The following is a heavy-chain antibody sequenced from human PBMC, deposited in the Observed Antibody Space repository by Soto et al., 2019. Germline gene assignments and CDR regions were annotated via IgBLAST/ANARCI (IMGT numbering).Heavy chain of an antibody. V-gene: IGHV3-7*03. CDR1: GFTSSTYW. Sequence: QSGGSLRLSCAASGFTSSTYWMSWVRQAPGKGLEWVANIKQDGSEKYYVDSVKGRSTISRDNAKNSLYLQMNSLRAEDTAVYYCARGGRRSGSYADAFDIWGQGTMVTVSS. CDR2: IKQDGSEK. D-gene: IGHD1-26*01. J-gene: IGHJ3*02. CDR3: ARGGRRSGSYADAFDI.